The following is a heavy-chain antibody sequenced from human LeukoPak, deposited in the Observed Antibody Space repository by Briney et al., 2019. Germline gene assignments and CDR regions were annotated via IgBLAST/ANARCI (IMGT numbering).Heavy chain of an antibody. Sequence: GSLRLSCAASEFTFSSYWMSWVRQAPGKGLEWVANIKQDGGEKYYLDSVKGRFTVSRDNAKNSLYLQMSSLRAEDTAVYYCAKGSAGYYDTSGYYYVFWGQGTLVTVSS. CDR2: IKQDGGEK. J-gene: IGHJ1*01. CDR3: AKGSAGYYDTSGYYYVF. CDR1: EFTFSSYW. D-gene: IGHD3-22*01. V-gene: IGHV3-7*01.